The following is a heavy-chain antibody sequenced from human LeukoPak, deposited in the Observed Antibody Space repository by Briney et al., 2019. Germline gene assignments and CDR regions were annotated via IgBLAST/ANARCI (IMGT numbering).Heavy chain of an antibody. Sequence: GGSLRLSCAASGFTVSSNYMSWVRQAPGKGLEWGSVIYSGGSTYYADSVKGRFTISRDNSKNTLYLQMNSLRAEDTAVYYCARAPPYYYDSSGYLFGEAFDIWGQGTMATVSS. CDR3: ARAPPYYYDSSGYLFGEAFDI. D-gene: IGHD3-22*01. V-gene: IGHV3-53*01. J-gene: IGHJ3*02. CDR2: IYSGGST. CDR1: GFTVSSNY.